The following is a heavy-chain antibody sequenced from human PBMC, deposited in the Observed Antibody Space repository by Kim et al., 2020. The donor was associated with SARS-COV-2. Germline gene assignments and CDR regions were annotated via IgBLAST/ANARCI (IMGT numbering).Heavy chain of an antibody. CDR1: GYTFTSYG. D-gene: IGHD3-16*02. CDR2: ISAYNGNT. CDR3: ARDADYYDYIWGSYRSDYFDY. J-gene: IGHJ4*02. Sequence: ASVKVSCKASGYTFTSYGISWVRQAPGQGLEWMGWISAYNGNTNYAQKLQGRVTMTTDTSTSTAYMELRSLRSDDTAVYYCARDADYYDYIWGSYRSDYFDYWGQGTLVTVSS. V-gene: IGHV1-18*01.